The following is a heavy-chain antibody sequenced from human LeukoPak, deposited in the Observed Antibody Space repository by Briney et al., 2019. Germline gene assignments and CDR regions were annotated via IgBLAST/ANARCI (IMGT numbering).Heavy chain of an antibody. CDR1: GGTFSSYA. Sequence: SVKVSCKASGGTFSSYAISWVRQAPGQGLEWMGRIIPILGIANYAQKFQGRVTITADKSTSTAYMELSSLRSEDTAVYYCARDHGIWFGELPPLTYYYYGMDVWGQGTTVTVSS. J-gene: IGHJ6*02. V-gene: IGHV1-69*04. CDR3: ARDHGIWFGELPPLTYYYYGMDV. D-gene: IGHD3-10*01. CDR2: IIPILGIA.